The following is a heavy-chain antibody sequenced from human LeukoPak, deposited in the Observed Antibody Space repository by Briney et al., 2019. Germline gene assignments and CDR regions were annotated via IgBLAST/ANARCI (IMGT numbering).Heavy chain of an antibody. CDR2: ISSSSSYI. D-gene: IGHD6-13*01. CDR3: ARDWPTIAAAGTIPEYFQH. Sequence: GGSLRLSCAASGFTFSSYSMNGVRQAPGKGLEWVSSISSSSSYIYYADSVKGRFTTSRDNAKNSLYLQMNSLRAEDTAVYYCARDWPTIAAAGTIPEYFQHWGQGTLVTVSS. J-gene: IGHJ1*01. V-gene: IGHV3-21*01. CDR1: GFTFSSYS.